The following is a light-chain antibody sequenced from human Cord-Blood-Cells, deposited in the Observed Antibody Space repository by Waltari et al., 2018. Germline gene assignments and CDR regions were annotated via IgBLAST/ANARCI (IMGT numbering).Light chain of an antibody. J-gene: IGKJ4*01. CDR1: QSVLYSSNNKND. CDR3: QQYYSTPPT. V-gene: IGKV4-1*01. CDR2: WAS. Sequence: DIVMTQSPDSLAVCLGERAPLNCKSSQSVLYSSNNKNDLAWYQQKPGQPPKLPIYWASTRESGVPDRFSGSGSGTDFTLTISSLQAEDVAVYYCQQYYSTPPTFGGGTKVEIK.